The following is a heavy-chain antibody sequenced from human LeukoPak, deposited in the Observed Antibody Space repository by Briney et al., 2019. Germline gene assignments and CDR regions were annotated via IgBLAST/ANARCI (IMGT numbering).Heavy chain of an antibody. V-gene: IGHV1-69*04. CDR1: VYTFTGYY. Sequence: SVKVSCKASVYTFTGYYMHWVRQAPGQGLEWMGRIIPILVIANYAQKFQGRVTITADKSTSTAYMELSSLRSEDTAVYYCAREPPIAAAANGELDYWGQGTLVTVSS. D-gene: IGHD6-13*01. J-gene: IGHJ4*02. CDR3: AREPPIAAAANGELDY. CDR2: IIPILVIA.